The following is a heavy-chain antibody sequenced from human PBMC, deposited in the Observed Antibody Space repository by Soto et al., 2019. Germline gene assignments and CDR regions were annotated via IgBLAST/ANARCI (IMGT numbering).Heavy chain of an antibody. V-gene: IGHV4-38-2*02. CDR3: VRGKVHFYF. CDR2: IYQSGNT. J-gene: IGHJ4*02. Sequence: SETLSLTCIVSNYSISSGYHWGWIRQPPGKGLEGIGTIYQSGNTYQNPSLKSRVILSIDTSKNQFSLNLRNVTAADTAVYYCVRGKVHFYFWGKGILVTVSS. D-gene: IGHD1-1*01. CDR1: NYSISSGYH.